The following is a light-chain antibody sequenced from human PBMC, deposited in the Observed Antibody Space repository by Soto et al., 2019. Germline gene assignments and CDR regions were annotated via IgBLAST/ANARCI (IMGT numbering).Light chain of an antibody. V-gene: IGKV1-8*01. Sequence: AIRMTQSPSSLSASTGDRVTITCRASQGISSYLAWYQQKPGKAPKLLIYAASTLQSGVPSRFSGSGSGTDLTLTINSLQPEDFASYYCQQSGDTPPWTFGQGTKVDIK. J-gene: IGKJ1*01. CDR1: QGISSY. CDR2: AAS. CDR3: QQSGDTPPWT.